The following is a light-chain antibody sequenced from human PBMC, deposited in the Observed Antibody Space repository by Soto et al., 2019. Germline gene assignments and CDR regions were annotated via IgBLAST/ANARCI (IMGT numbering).Light chain of an antibody. CDR1: QSVSSSY. Sequence: EIVLTQSPGTLSLSPGERATLSCRSSQSVSSSYLGWYQQKPGQAPRLLIYDVSSRATGIQDRFSGSGSGTDFTLTISRLETEDFAVYYCQQYGSSPTFGQGTKVEIK. V-gene: IGKV3-20*01. CDR2: DVS. CDR3: QQYGSSPT. J-gene: IGKJ1*01.